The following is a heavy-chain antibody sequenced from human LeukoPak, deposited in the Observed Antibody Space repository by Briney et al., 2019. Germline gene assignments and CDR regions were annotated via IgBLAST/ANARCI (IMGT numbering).Heavy chain of an antibody. CDR2: IYYSGST. D-gene: IGHD5-18*01. CDR3: ATSNSYGYLGYYYYYMDV. J-gene: IGHJ6*03. CDR1: GGSISSYY. V-gene: IGHV4-59*08. Sequence: SETLSLTCTVSGGSISSYYCSWIRQPPGKGLEWIGYIYYSGSTNYNPSLKSRVTISVDTSKNQFSLKLSSVTAADTAVYYCATSNSYGYLGYYYYYMDVWGKGTTVTVSS.